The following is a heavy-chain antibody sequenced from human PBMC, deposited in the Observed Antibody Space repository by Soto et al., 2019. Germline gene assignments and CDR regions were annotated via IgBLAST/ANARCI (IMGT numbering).Heavy chain of an antibody. J-gene: IGHJ6*03. D-gene: IGHD5-12*01. CDR1: GGSISSYY. CDR3: ARRGYTLGYYYMDV. V-gene: IGHV4-59*08. CDR2: IYYSGST. Sequence: PSETLSLTCTVSGGSISSYYWSWIRQPPGKGLEWIGYIYYSGSTNYNPSLKSRVTISVDTSKNQFSLKLSSVTAADTAVYYCARRGYTLGYYYMDVWGKGTTVTVSS.